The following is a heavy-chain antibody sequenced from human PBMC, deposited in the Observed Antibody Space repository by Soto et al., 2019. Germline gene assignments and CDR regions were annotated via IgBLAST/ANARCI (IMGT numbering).Heavy chain of an antibody. CDR2: IYPSDSRT. D-gene: IGHD6-6*01. V-gene: IGHV5-51*01. J-gene: IGHJ1*01. Sequence: GESLKIPCESSGCTLAHYWIGLVRHPPGKGLERVAIIYPSDSRTIYSPSFQGQVTISADKSISTAYLQWTSLKASDTAIYYCLKFKNSTSVRCLHHWGQGTLVTVSS. CDR1: GCTLAHYW. CDR3: LKFKNSTSVRCLHH.